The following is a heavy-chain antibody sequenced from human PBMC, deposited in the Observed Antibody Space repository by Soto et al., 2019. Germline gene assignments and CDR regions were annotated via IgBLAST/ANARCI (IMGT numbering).Heavy chain of an antibody. CDR2: IDPSTTYI. Sequence: GGSLRLSCAVSGFTFGAYSLSWVRQAPGKGLEWVSSIDPSTTYIHYADSVEGRLTISRDNAKSSLYLQMISLRVEDTAVYYCARDCLTGDPREAFDYWGQGTLVTVSS. D-gene: IGHD7-27*01. CDR1: GFTFGAYS. V-gene: IGHV3-21*01. CDR3: ARDCLTGDPREAFDY. J-gene: IGHJ4*02.